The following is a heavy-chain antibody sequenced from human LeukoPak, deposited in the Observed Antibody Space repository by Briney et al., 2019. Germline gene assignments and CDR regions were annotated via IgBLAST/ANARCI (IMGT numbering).Heavy chain of an antibody. CDR2: ISSSSSTI. Sequence: GGSLRLSCAASGFTFSSYSMNWVRQAPGEGLEWVSYISSSSSTIYYADSVKGRFTISRDNAKNSLYLQMNSLRAEDTAVYYCARGSKYPWFDPWGQGTLVTVSS. V-gene: IGHV3-48*01. CDR3: ARGSKYPWFDP. CDR1: GFTFSSYS. D-gene: IGHD2-2*01. J-gene: IGHJ5*02.